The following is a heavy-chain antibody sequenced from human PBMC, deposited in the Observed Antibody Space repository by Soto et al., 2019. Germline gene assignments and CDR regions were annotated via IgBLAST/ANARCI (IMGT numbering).Heavy chain of an antibody. CDR1: GYTFTSYG. V-gene: IGHV1-18*04. Sequence: GASVNVSCKASGYTFTSYGISWVRQAPVQGLEWMGWISAYNGNTNYAQKLEGRVTMTTDTSTSTVYMELRSLRSDDTAVYHCARVESGGIAAAGTGYWGQGTQVTVSS. CDR3: ARVESGGIAAAGTGY. D-gene: IGHD6-13*01. CDR2: ISAYNGNT. J-gene: IGHJ4*02.